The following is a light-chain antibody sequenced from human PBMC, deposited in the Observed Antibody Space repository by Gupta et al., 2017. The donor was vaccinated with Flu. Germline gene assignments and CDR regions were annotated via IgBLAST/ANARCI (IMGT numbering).Light chain of an antibody. CDR1: SGSVYTSYY. V-gene: IGLV8-61*01. CDR3: VLYRGGCIWV. CDR2: STN. Sequence: QTVVTQEPSFSVSPGGTVTLTCGLSSGSVYTSYYPSWYQQTPGQAPRTLIYSTNPRSSVVPDRFSGSILGNKAALSITGAQADDESDYYCVLYRGGCIWVFVGGTKLTVL. J-gene: IGLJ2*01.